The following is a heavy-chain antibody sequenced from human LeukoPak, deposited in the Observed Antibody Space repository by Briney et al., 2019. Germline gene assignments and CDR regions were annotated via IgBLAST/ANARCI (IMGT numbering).Heavy chain of an antibody. J-gene: IGHJ6*02. CDR3: ARDLVTGEGYYYYGMDV. D-gene: IGHD2-21*02. CDR1: GFTFSSYA. Sequence: GGSLRLSCAASGFTFSSYAMSWVRQAPGKGLEWVSAISGSGGSTYYADSVKGRFTISRDNSKNTLYLQMNSLRAEDTAVYYCARDLVTGEGYYYYGMDVWGQGTTVTVSS. V-gene: IGHV3-23*01. CDR2: ISGSGGST.